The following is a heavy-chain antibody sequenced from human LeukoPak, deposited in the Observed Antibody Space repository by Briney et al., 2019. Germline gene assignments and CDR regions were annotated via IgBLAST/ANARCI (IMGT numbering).Heavy chain of an antibody. CDR3: ARGSSQLWPLDY. Sequence: ASVKVSCKASGYTSTSYAMHWVRQAPGQRLEWMGWINAGNGNTKYSQKFQGRVTITRDTSASTAYMELSSLRSEDTAVYYCARGSSQLWPLDYWGQGTLVTVSS. V-gene: IGHV1-3*01. J-gene: IGHJ4*02. CDR2: INAGNGNT. CDR1: GYTSTSYA. D-gene: IGHD5-18*01.